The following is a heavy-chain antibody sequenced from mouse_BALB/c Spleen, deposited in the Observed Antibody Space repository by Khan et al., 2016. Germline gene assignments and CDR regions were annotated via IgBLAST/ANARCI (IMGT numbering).Heavy chain of an antibody. J-gene: IGHJ2*01. D-gene: IGHD2-2*01. CDR3: ARWGYDAYLDY. Sequence: EVQLVESGPGLVKPSQSLSLTCTVTGYSITSDYAWNWIRQFPGNKLEWMGYISYSGSTSYNPSLKSRISITRDTSKNQFFLQLNSVTTEDTATYCCARWGYDAYLDYLGQGTTLTVSS. V-gene: IGHV3-2*02. CDR1: GYSITSDYA. CDR2: ISYSGST.